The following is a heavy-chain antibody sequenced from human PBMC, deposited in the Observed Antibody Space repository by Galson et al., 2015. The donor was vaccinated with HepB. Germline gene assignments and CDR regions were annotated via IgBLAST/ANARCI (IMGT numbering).Heavy chain of an antibody. D-gene: IGHD1-26*01. J-gene: IGHJ4*03. V-gene: IGHV5-51*03. CDR3: ARPRGGNRKWALYF. Sequence: QSGAEVKKPGESLKISCKGSGYSFTSSWIGWVRQMPGKGLEWMGIIYPGDSDTRYSPSFQGQVIISADKSISTAYLQWSRLKASDPAVDFRARPRGGNRKWALYFRGQGTLVTVS. CDR2: IYPGDSDT. CDR1: GYSFTSSW.